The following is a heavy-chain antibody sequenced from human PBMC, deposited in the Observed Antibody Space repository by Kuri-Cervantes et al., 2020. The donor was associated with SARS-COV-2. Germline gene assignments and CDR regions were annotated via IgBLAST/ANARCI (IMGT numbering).Heavy chain of an antibody. J-gene: IGHJ6*03. CDR3: AREGSSSANYYYYYMDV. CDR2: IYYSGST. Sequence: SETLSLTCTVSGGSISSGDYYWSWIRQPPGKGLEWIGYIYYSGSTYYNPSLKSRVTMSVDTSKNQFSLKLSSVTAADTAVYYCAREGSSSANYYYYYMDVWGKGTTVTVSS. D-gene: IGHD6-6*01. CDR1: GGSISSGDYY. V-gene: IGHV4-30-4*08.